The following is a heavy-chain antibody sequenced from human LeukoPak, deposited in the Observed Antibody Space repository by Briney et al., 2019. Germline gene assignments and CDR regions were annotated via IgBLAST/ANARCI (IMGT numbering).Heavy chain of an antibody. V-gene: IGHV3-23*01. CDR2: ISGSGGST. D-gene: IGHD3-9*01. CDR3: ARDPSYYDILTGYYTPSYYFDY. CDR1: GFTFSSYA. Sequence: GGSLRLSCAASGFTFSSYAMSWVRQAPGKGLEWVSAISGSGGSTYYADSVKGRFTISRDNSKNTLYLQMNSLGAEDTAVYYCARDPSYYDILTGYYTPSYYFDYWGQGTLVTVSS. J-gene: IGHJ4*02.